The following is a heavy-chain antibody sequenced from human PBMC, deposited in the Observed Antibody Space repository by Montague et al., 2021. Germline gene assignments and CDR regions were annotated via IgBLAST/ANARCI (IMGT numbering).Heavy chain of an antibody. V-gene: IGHV3-74*01. CDR2: IKTDGSST. D-gene: IGHD3-10*01. CDR3: ARSYDS. Sequence: SLRLSCAASGFTFSSYWMHWVRQAPGKGLVWVSTIKTDGSSTNYADSVKGRFTISRDNAKNTLYLQMNSLRVEDTAVYYCARSYDSWGQGALVTVSP. CDR1: GFTFSSYW. J-gene: IGHJ4*02.